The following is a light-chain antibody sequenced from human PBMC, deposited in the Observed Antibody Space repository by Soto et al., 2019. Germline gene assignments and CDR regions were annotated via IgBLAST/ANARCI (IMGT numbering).Light chain of an antibody. J-gene: IGKJ2*02. Sequence: EIVMTQSPATLSVSPRERVTLSCRASQSVSRFLAWYQQRPGQAPRLLIYDTSTRATGVPARFSGSGSGTEFSLTITILHSEDFAVYNCQHYDNWPPCTFGQGTKLEVK. CDR3: QHYDNWPPCT. V-gene: IGKV3-15*01. CDR1: QSVSRF. CDR2: DTS.